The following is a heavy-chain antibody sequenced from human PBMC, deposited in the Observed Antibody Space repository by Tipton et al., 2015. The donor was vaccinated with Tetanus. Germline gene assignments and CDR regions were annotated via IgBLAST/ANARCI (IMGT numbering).Heavy chain of an antibody. V-gene: IGHV4-59*01. CDR3: ARSKLLWFGESLSEFDS. D-gene: IGHD3-10*01. CDR2: VYYTGST. CDR1: GGSMSTYY. Sequence: GLVKPSETLSLTCTVSGGSMSTYYWSWIRQPPGKGLEWIGYVYYTGSTDYNPSLKSRVTISVDTSKSQFSLRLTSVTAADTAVYYCARSKLLWFGESLSEFDSWGQGTLVTVSA. J-gene: IGHJ4*02.